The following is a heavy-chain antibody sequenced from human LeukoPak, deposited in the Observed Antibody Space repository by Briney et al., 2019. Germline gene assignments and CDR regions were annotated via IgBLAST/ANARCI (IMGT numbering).Heavy chain of an antibody. CDR2: MYYSGTT. CDR1: GGSLSGYY. Sequence: KPSETLSLTWTVSGGSLSGYYWTWIRQPPGKGLEWIGFMYYSGTTTFNPSLQSRATISIDTSKNQFSLKLRSLTAADTAVYFCARVFRATVGREWFDPWGQGTLVTVSS. D-gene: IGHD1-26*01. J-gene: IGHJ5*02. V-gene: IGHV4-59*01. CDR3: ARVFRATVGREWFDP.